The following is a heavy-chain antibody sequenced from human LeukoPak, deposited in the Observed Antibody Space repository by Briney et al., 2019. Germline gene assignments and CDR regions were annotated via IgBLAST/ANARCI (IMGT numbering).Heavy chain of an antibody. V-gene: IGHV4-4*02. CDR3: ARSHDHLWGNYPDY. CDR1: GDSISSDIW. D-gene: IGHD3-16*02. J-gene: IGHJ4*02. CDR2: IHHSGGI. Sequence: SETLSLTCAVSGDSISSDIWWNWVRQPPGKGLEWIGEIHHSGGINYNPSLKSRVTISLDKSKNQFSLELNSVTAADTAMYYCARSHDHLWGNYPDYWGRGTLVTVSS.